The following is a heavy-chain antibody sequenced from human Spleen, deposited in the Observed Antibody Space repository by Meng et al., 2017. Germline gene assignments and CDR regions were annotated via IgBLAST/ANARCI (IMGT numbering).Heavy chain of an antibody. J-gene: IGHJ4*02. CDR1: GYNFPDYW. D-gene: IGHD6-13*01. CDR3: ARDEDISAAGKLFGDY. Sequence: QVLLVQSRAEVKKPGASVKVSCKPSGYNFPDYWLHWVRRAPGQGLEWMGRIDPKSGDTHYAQRFQGRVTMTGDTSISTAYMELSGLRSDDTAMYYCARDEDISAAGKLFGDYWGQGTLVTVSS. CDR2: IDPKSGDT. V-gene: IGHV1-2*06.